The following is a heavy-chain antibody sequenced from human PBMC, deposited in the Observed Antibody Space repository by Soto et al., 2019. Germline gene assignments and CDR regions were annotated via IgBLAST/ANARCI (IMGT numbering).Heavy chain of an antibody. J-gene: IGHJ4*02. CDR3: MLGSGWKDFDY. CDR1: GGSISSSTYY. Sequence: SETLSLTCTVSGGSISSSTYYWGWIRQSPGKGLEWIGEINHSGSTNYNPSLKSRVTISVDTSKNQFSLKLSSVTAADTAVYYCMLGSGWKDFDYWGQGTLVTVSS. V-gene: IGHV4-39*01. CDR2: INHSGST. D-gene: IGHD3-22*01.